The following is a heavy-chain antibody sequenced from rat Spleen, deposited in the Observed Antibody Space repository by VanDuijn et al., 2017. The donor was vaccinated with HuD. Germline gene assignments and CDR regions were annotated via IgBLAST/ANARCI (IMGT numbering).Heavy chain of an antibody. V-gene: IGHV5-31*01. CDR3: VTHEDGGYPFAY. Sequence: VQLKESGPGLVQPSQTLSLTCTVSGFSLTSYHVSWVRQPPGKGLEWVASITNTGGTTYSPDSVKGRFILSRDNAESTLYLQMNSLRSEDTATYYCVTHEDGGYPFAYWGQGTLVIVSS. J-gene: IGHJ3*01. D-gene: IGHD1-11*01. CDR2: ITNTGGTT. CDR1: GFSLTSYH.